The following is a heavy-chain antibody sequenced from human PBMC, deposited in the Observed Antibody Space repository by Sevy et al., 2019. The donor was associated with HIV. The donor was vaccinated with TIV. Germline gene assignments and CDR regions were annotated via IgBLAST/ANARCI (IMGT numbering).Heavy chain of an antibody. CDR2: INPNSGDK. CDR1: GYTFTGYH. D-gene: IGHD2-8*01. V-gene: IGHV1-2*02. J-gene: IGHJ4*02. Sequence: ASVKVSCQTSGYTFTGYHIHWVRQAPGQGLEWMGGINPNSGDKDYAQKFQGRVTMTTDKSIIEVYMVLNRLKSDDTAVFYCATYGVTYRVFDYWGQGTLVTVSS. CDR3: ATYGVTYRVFDY.